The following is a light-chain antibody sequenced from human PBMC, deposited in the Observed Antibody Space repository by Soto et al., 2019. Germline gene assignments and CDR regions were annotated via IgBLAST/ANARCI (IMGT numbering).Light chain of an antibody. CDR3: SSYTSSSTL. CDR1: SSDVGSYNY. J-gene: IGLJ1*01. Sequence: QSVLTQPASVSGSPGQSITISCTGTSSDVGSYNYVSWYQQHPGKAPKLMIYEVSDRPSGISSRFSGSKSGNTASLTISGLQTEDEADYYCSSYTSSSTLFGTGNKV. V-gene: IGLV2-14*01. CDR2: EVS.